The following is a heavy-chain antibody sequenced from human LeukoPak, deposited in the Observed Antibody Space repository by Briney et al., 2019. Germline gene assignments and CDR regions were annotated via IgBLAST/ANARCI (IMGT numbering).Heavy chain of an antibody. D-gene: IGHD3-10*01. CDR3: ARSFGESYFDY. CDR1: GGSISSGGYF. V-gene: IGHV4-31*11. Sequence: PSQTLSLTCAVSGGSISSGGYFWSWIRQHPGKGLEWIGYISYSGYTYYNPSLKSRLTISVDTSKNQFSLKLTSVTAADTAVYYCARSFGESYFDYWGQGILVTVSS. CDR2: ISYSGYT. J-gene: IGHJ4*02.